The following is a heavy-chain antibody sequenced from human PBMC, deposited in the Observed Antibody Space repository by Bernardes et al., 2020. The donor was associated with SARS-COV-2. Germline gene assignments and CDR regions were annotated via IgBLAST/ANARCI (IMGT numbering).Heavy chain of an antibody. CDR2: VHPDGSNT. CDR3: ARKTGHDYGMDV. CDR1: GFTFSGYW. V-gene: IGHV3-74*01. J-gene: IGHJ6*02. Sequence: GGSLRLSCAASGFTFSGYWMHWVRQAPGKGLVWVSRVHPDGSNTIYADSVKGRFTISRDSSKNMVYLQMNSLRAEDTAVYYCARKTGHDYGMDVWGQGTTVTVSS. D-gene: IGHD3-10*01.